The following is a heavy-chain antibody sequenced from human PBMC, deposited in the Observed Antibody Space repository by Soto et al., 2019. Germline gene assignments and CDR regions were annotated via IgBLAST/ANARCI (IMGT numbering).Heavy chain of an antibody. Sequence: QVQLQESGPGLVKPSQTLSLMCTVSGDSISSGGYYWSWIRQHPGKGLEWIGYIYYSGNTYSNQSRKRRVTLSLDTAKNQFSLKLRSVTAADTALYYCARVLVGPAMVQYFFDYWGQGTLVTVSS. CDR2: IYYSGNT. V-gene: IGHV4-31*03. CDR1: GDSISSGGYY. D-gene: IGHD5-18*01. J-gene: IGHJ4*02. CDR3: ARVLVGPAMVQYFFDY.